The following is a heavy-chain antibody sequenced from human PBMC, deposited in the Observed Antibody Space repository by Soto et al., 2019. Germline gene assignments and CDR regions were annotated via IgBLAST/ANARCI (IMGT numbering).Heavy chain of an antibody. CDR2: ISTTSTYT. Sequence: SGGSLRLSCAASGFTFSESFMSWIRQAPGKGLEWVASISTTSTYTDYAASVKGRVTVSRDNSKKVLFLQLNSLRDEDTAVYYCARGAVSRQHFYYGFDVWGQGTTVTVSS. V-gene: IGHV3-11*06. CDR1: GFTFSESF. J-gene: IGHJ6*01. D-gene: IGHD3-3*02. CDR3: ARGAVSRQHFYYGFDV.